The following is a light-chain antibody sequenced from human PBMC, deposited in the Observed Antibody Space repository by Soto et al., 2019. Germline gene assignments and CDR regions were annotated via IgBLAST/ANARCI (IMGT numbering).Light chain of an antibody. V-gene: IGLV2-23*01. Sequence: QSALTQPASVSGSPGQSITISCSGVSGDVGNYNLVSWYQQYPGKAPALLIYEDDKRPSGVSNRFCGSKSDSTASLTISGLQAEDEADYYCCLYLGGTSVFGGGTQLTVL. CDR2: EDD. J-gene: IGLJ7*01. CDR3: CLYLGGTSV. CDR1: SGDVGNYNL.